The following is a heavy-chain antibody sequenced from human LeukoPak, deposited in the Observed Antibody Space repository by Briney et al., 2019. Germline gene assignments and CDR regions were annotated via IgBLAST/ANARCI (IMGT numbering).Heavy chain of an antibody. D-gene: IGHD6-19*01. CDR3: AKDQGSIGWYDYFDF. Sequence: GGSLRLSCAASGFTFSNAWMSWVRQAPGKGLEWVGRIKSKTDGGTTDYAAPVKGRFTISRDDSKNTLYLQMNSLKTEDTAVYYCAKDQGSIGWYDYFDFWGQGALVTVSS. CDR1: GFTFSNAW. J-gene: IGHJ4*02. V-gene: IGHV3-15*01. CDR2: IKSKTDGGTT.